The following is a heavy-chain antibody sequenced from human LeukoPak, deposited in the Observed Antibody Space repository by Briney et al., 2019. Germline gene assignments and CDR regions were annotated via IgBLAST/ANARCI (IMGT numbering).Heavy chain of an antibody. CDR2: VKSRSAGETT. V-gene: IGHV3-15*01. J-gene: IGHJ4*02. D-gene: IGHD3-10*01. CDR1: GFIISNDW. Sequence: GGSLRLSCAASGFIISNDWMSWVGQAPGKGLEWVARVKSRSAGETTDYAAPVKGRFTISRDDSKNTLYLQMNSLKTEDTAVYYCTLIQGWGSGSYYRDFWGQGTLVTVSS. CDR3: TLIQGWGSGSYYRDF.